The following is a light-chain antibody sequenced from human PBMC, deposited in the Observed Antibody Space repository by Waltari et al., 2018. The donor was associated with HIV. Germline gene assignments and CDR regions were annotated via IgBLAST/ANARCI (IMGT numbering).Light chain of an antibody. CDR1: ALTRQF. V-gene: IGLV3-25*03. CDR2: KDS. CDR3: QSADITGTLGV. Sequence: SYELAQPPTVSVSPGQTARLTCPAAALTRQFVCWYQQKPGQAPIVVIYKDSERPSGIPERFSGFISGTTATLTISAVQAEDEADYYCQSADITGTLGVFGGGTRLTV. J-gene: IGLJ2*01.